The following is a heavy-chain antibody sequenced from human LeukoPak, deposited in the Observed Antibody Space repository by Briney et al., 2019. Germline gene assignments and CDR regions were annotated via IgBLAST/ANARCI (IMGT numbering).Heavy chain of an antibody. CDR2: SRNKAKSYTT. CDR3: VRVGSVAGSDYLDY. D-gene: IGHD6-19*01. CDR1: GFTFSDHF. V-gene: IGHV3-72*01. Sequence: GGSLSLSCVVSGFTFSDHFLDWARQAPGKGLEWVGRSRNKAKSYTTEYAASVKGRFTISRDDSKNSLYLQMNSLKTEDTAVYYCVRVGSVAGSDYLDYWGQGTLVTVSS. J-gene: IGHJ4*02.